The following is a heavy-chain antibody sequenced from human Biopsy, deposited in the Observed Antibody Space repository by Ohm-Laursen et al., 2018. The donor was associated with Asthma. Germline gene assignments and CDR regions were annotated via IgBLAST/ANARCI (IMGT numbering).Heavy chain of an antibody. CDR2: IYSGGTS. D-gene: IGHD3-22*01. Sequence: SLRLSCAASGFTFTDYWMHWVRQAPGKGLEWVSVIYSGGTSHTADSVRGRFTISRDFSKNTLHLQMHSLRVEDTAVYYCARGDSSGSSHYYFDYWGQGTLVTVSS. CDR3: ARGDSSGSSHYYFDY. J-gene: IGHJ4*02. CDR1: GFTFTDYW. V-gene: IGHV3-53*01.